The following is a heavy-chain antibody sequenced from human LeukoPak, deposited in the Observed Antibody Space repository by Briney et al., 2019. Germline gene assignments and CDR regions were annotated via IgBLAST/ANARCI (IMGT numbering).Heavy chain of an antibody. CDR1: GYTFTTYY. CDR2: INPSGGST. J-gene: IGHJ3*02. Sequence: ASVKVSCKASGYTFTTYYMHWVRQAPGQGLEWMGLINPSGGSTSYAQKFQGRVTMTRDTSTSTVYIELSGLRSEDTAVYYCARGYCSSNSCYGADAFDIWGQGTMVTVSS. V-gene: IGHV1-46*01. D-gene: IGHD2-2*01. CDR3: ARGYCSSNSCYGADAFDI.